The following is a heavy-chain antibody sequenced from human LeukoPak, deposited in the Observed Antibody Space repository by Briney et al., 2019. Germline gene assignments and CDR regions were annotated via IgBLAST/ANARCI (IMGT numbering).Heavy chain of an antibody. J-gene: IGHJ4*02. CDR3: ARYGFYCSSTSCYIFDN. CDR2: INWNGGTI. V-gene: IGHV3-20*04. Sequence: GGSLRLSCAASGFTFDDYGMSWVRQAPGKGLEWVSGINWNGGTIGYADSVKGRFTISRDNAKNSLYLQMNSLRAEDTALYYCARYGFYCSSTSCYIFDNWGQGTLVTVSS. D-gene: IGHD2-2*02. CDR1: GFTFDDYG.